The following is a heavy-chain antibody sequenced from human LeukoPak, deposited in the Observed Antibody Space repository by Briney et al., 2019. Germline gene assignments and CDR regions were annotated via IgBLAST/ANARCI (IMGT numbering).Heavy chain of an antibody. CDR1: GGSFSGYY. J-gene: IGHJ3*02. Sequence: TSETLSLTCAVYGGSFSGYYWSWIRQPPGKGLEWIGYIYYSGSTNYNPSLKSRVTMSVDTSKNQFSLKLSSVTALDTAVYYCARTKWVHAFDIWGQGTMVTVSS. V-gene: IGHV4-34*10. D-gene: IGHD1-26*01. CDR2: IYYSGST. CDR3: ARTKWVHAFDI.